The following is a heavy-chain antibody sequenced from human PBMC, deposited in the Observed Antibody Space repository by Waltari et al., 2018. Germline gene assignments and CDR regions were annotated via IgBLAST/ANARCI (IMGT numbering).Heavy chain of an antibody. J-gene: IGHJ4*02. CDR1: GFTFSSYW. Sequence: EVQLVESGGGLVQPGGSLRLSCAASGFTFSSYWMHWVRQDPEQGPMWIARINSDGITSFADSVKGRFTISRDNAKNTLYLQLSSLRIEDTAVYYCGRGGDGYGNFEYWGQGILVTVSS. V-gene: IGHV3-74*01. CDR2: INSDGIT. D-gene: IGHD5-12*01. CDR3: GRGGDGYGNFEY.